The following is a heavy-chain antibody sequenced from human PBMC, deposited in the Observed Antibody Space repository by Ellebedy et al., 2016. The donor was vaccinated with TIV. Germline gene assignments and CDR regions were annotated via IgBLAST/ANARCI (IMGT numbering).Heavy chain of an antibody. J-gene: IGHJ6*02. Sequence: GESLKISXAASGFIFNESAIHWVRQASGRGLEWVGRIRSKPHNYATSYAASVKGRFTISKDESKNTAYLQMNNLTAEDTAVYYCVTDQVGFGMDVWGQGTTVTVSS. D-gene: IGHD1-26*01. CDR1: GFIFNESA. CDR3: VTDQVGFGMDV. V-gene: IGHV3-73*01. CDR2: IRSKPHNYAT.